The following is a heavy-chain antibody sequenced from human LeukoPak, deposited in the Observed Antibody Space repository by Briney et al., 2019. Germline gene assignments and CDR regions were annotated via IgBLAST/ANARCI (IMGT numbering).Heavy chain of an antibody. CDR2: ILFDGSNE. J-gene: IGHJ2*01. CDR1: GFTFSSYA. D-gene: IGHD4-23*01. V-gene: IGHV3-30*04. CDR3: ARDDYGGIHWYFDL. Sequence: GGSLRLSCAASGFTFSSYAMHWVRQAPGKGLEWVAVILFDGSNEYYADSVKGRFTISRDNSKNTLYLQMNNLRVEDTAVYYCARDDYGGIHWYFDLWGRGTVVTVSS.